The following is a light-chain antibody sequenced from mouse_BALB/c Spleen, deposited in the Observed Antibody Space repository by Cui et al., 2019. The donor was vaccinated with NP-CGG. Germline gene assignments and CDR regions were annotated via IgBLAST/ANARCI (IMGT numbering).Light chain of an antibody. CDR2: GTN. V-gene: IGLV1*01. CDR3: ALWYSNHWV. CDR1: TGTVTTSNY. J-gene: IGLJ1*01. Sequence: QAVVTQESALNPSPGETVTLTCRSSTGTVTTSNYANWVQEKPDQLFTGLIGGTNNRTPGVPARFSGSLIGDKAALTITGAQTEDEAIYFCALWYSNHWVFGGGTKLTVL.